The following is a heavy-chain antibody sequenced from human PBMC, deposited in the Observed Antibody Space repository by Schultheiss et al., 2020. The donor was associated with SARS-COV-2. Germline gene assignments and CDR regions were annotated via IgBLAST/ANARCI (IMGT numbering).Heavy chain of an antibody. D-gene: IGHD2-15*01. Sequence: SETLSLNCGVSGGSSFTGYYYTWIRQPPGKGLEWVGEIDHIGGTDYNPSLKSRVSISVDTSKNQFSLKLSSVTAADTAVYYCARAHSTRRVVVVAATVSRLGWFDPWGQGTLVTVSS. CDR2: IDHIGGT. V-gene: IGHV4-34*01. CDR1: GGSSFTGYY. CDR3: ARAHSTRRVVVVAATVSRLGWFDP. J-gene: IGHJ5*02.